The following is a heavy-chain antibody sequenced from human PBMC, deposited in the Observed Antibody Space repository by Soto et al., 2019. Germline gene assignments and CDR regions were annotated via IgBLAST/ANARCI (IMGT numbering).Heavy chain of an antibody. CDR3: ARLDYSNHGMGLAY. CDR2: IIPIFGTA. V-gene: IGHV1-69*01. CDR1: GGTFSSYA. J-gene: IGHJ4*02. Sequence: QVQLVQSGAEVKKPGSSVKVSCKASGGTFSSYAISWVRQAPGQGLEWMGGIIPIFGTANYAHKFQGRVTITADESTSTAYMELSSLRSEDTVVYYCARLDYSNHGMGLAYWGQGTLVTVSS. D-gene: IGHD4-4*01.